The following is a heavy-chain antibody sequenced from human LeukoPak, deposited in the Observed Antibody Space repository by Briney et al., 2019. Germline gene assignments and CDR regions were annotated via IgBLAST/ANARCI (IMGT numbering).Heavy chain of an antibody. CDR3: ARGPGIAARYVAFDI. CDR1: EYTFTSYE. Sequence: GASLRLSCAASEYTFTSYELNWVRQAPGKGLEWVSYINSSGNTTTYADSVKGRFTISRDNAKNSLYLQVISLRAGDTAVYYCARGPGIAARYVAFDIWGQGTMVTVSS. CDR2: INSSGNTT. J-gene: IGHJ3*02. V-gene: IGHV3-48*03. D-gene: IGHD6-6*01.